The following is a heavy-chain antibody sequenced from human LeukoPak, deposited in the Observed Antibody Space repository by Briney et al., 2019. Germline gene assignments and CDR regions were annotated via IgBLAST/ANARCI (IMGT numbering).Heavy chain of an antibody. J-gene: IGHJ4*02. V-gene: IGHV1-46*01. CDR3: ASQGSGDYFDY. Sequence: ASVTVSCKASGYTFTSYYMHWVRQAPGQGLEWMGIINPSGGSTSYAQKFQGRVTMTRDTSTSTVYMELSSLRSEDTAVYYCASQGSGDYFDYWGQGTLVTVSS. D-gene: IGHD3-10*01. CDR1: GYTFTSYY. CDR2: INPSGGST.